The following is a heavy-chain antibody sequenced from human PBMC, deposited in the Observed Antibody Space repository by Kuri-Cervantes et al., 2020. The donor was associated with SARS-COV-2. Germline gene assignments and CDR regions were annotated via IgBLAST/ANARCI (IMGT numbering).Heavy chain of an antibody. CDR3: ARQTSGYITSAHQY. CDR2: ISSSSSTI. Sequence: GESLKISCAASGFTFSSYSMNWVRQAPGKGLEWVSYISSSSSTIYYADSVKGRFTISRDNAKNSLYLQMNSLRAEDTAVYYCARQTSGYITSAHQYWGQGTLVTVSS. J-gene: IGHJ1*01. V-gene: IGHV3-48*01. CDR1: GFTFSSYS. D-gene: IGHD3-3*01.